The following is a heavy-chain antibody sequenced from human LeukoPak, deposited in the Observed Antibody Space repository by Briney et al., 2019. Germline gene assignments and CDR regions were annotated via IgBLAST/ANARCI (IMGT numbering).Heavy chain of an antibody. CDR2: FHYSATT. Sequence: SETLSLTCNVSGGSFSSDYWSWLRQTPGKGLERIGYFHYSATTNYNPSLKSRVSMSLDTSKNQFSLDVTSVTGADTAIYYCATGHSSGWFDYWGRGTLVTVSS. CDR1: GGSFSSDY. CDR3: ATGHSSGWFDY. V-gene: IGHV4-59*12. D-gene: IGHD6-19*01. J-gene: IGHJ4*02.